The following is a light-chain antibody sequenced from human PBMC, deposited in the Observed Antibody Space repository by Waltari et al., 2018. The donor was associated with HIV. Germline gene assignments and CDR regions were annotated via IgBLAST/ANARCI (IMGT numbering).Light chain of an antibody. J-gene: IGKJ2*01. Sequence: DIQMTQSPSSLSASVGDRVPITCRASQSSSSYLNWYQQKPGKAPKLLIYAAASLQSGVPSRFSGSGSGTDFTLTISSLQPEDFATYYCQQSYSTPMYTFGQGTKLEIK. V-gene: IGKV1-39*01. CDR3: QQSYSTPMYT. CDR2: AAA. CDR1: QSSSSY.